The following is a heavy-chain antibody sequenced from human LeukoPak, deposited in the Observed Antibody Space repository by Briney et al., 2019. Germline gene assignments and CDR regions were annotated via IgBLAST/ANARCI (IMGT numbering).Heavy chain of an antibody. CDR2: ISSSGSTI. J-gene: IGHJ4*02. Sequence: PGGSLRLSCAASGFTFSSYEMNWVRQAPGKGLEWVSYISSSGSTIYYADSVRGRFTISRDNAKNSLYLQMNSLRAEDTAVYYCARDRFMHGYWGQGTLVTVSS. D-gene: IGHD2-8*01. V-gene: IGHV3-48*03. CDR1: GFTFSSYE. CDR3: ARDRFMHGY.